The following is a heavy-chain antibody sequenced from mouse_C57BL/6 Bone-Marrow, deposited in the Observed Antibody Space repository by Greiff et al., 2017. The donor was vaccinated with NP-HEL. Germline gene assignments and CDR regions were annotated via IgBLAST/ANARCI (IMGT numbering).Heavy chain of an antibody. D-gene: IGHD2-2*01. J-gene: IGHJ2*01. Sequence: DVQLQESGPGLVKPSQSLSLTCSVTGYSITSGYYWNWIRQFPGNKLEWMGYISYDGSNNYNPSLKNRISITRDTSKNQFFLKLKSVTTEDTATYYCARVLINGYDSYYFDYWGQGTTLTVSS. CDR3: ARVLINGYDSYYFDY. CDR1: GYSITSGYY. V-gene: IGHV3-6*01. CDR2: ISYDGSN.